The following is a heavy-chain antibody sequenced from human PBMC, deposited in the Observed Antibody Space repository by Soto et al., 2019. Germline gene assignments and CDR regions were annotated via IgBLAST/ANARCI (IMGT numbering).Heavy chain of an antibody. CDR2: TYYRSKWYN. J-gene: IGHJ5*02. CDR3: ARALLLWFGELTGWFDP. D-gene: IGHD3-10*01. Sequence: SQTLSLTCAISGDSVSSNSAAWNWIRQSPSRGLEWLGRTYYRSKWYNDYAVSVKSRITINPDTSKNQFSLQLNSVTPEDTAVYYCARALLLWFGELTGWFDPWGQGTLVTVSS. V-gene: IGHV6-1*01. CDR1: GDSVSSNSAA.